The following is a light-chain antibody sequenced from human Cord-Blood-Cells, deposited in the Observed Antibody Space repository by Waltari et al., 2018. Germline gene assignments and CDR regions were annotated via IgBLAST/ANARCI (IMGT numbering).Light chain of an antibody. CDR2: GAS. Sequence: EIVMTQSPATLSVSPGARATLSCRASQSVSSNLAWYQQKPGQAPRLLIYGASTRATGIPARFSGSGYGTEFTLTISSLQSEYFAVYYCQQYNNWPPYAFGQGTKLEIK. CDR3: QQYNNWPPYA. J-gene: IGKJ2*01. V-gene: IGKV3-15*01. CDR1: QSVSSN.